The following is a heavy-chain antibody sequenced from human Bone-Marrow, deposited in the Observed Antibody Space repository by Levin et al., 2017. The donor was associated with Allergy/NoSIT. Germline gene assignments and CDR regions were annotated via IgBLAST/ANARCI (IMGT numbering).Heavy chain of an antibody. J-gene: IGHJ4*02. CDR1: GGSINSVKYY. D-gene: IGHD5-12*01. Sequence: PSETLSLTCTVSGGSINSVKYYWSWIRQSPGKGLEWIAYVYYSGSTYYNPSLQSRATVSIDMSRNQFSLRLGSVTSADTATYFCASTHGYTAFGGFDNWGQGSLVTVSS. CDR3: ASTHGYTAFGGFDN. CDR2: VYYSGST. V-gene: IGHV4-30-4*08.